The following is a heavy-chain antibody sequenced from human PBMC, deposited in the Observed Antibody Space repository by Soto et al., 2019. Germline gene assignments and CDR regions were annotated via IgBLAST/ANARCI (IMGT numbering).Heavy chain of an antibody. Sequence: SETLSLTCTVSGGSVSSGHYYWSWIRQPPGKGLVWIGYFYYTGSTNYNPSLKSRVTISIDASKNQFSLRLSSVTAADTAVYYCARSMQYSDGSNYSPFDYWGQGTLVTVS. J-gene: IGHJ4*02. CDR3: ARSMQYSDGSNYSPFDY. D-gene: IGHD3-22*01. CDR1: GGSVSSGHYY. CDR2: FYYTGST. V-gene: IGHV4-61*01.